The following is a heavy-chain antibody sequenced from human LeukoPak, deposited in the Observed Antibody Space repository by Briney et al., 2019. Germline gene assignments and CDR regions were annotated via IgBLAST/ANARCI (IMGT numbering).Heavy chain of an antibody. CDR1: GGSISSRSYY. D-gene: IGHD2/OR15-2a*01. CDR2: IYHSGTT. Sequence: SETLSLTCSVSGGSISSRSYYWGWIRQPPGKGLEWIGSIYHSGTTYYNPSLKSRVTTSVDKSKNQSSLNLRSVTAADTAIYYCARQGPAWDYSTSKSSRNFDYWGQGTLVTVSS. J-gene: IGHJ4*02. V-gene: IGHV4-39*01. CDR3: ARQGPAWDYSTSKSSRNFDY.